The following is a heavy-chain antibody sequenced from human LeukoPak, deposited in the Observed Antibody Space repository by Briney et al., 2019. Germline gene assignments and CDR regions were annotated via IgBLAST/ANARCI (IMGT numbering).Heavy chain of an antibody. Sequence: PGGSLRLSCAASGFTFSSYGMHWVRQAPGKGLEWVAFIRYDGSNKYYADSVKGRFTISRDNSKNTLYLQMNSLRAEDTAVYYGAKDGVVVYGTYYYYYMDVWGKGTTVTVSS. CDR1: GFTFSSYG. D-gene: IGHD2-8*02. V-gene: IGHV3-30*02. CDR2: IRYDGSNK. CDR3: AKDGVVVYGTYYYYYMDV. J-gene: IGHJ6*03.